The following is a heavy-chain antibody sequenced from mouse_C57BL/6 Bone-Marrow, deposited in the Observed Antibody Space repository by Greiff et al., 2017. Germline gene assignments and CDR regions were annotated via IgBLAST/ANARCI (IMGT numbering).Heavy chain of an antibody. CDR3: AREGVWLGWYFDV. V-gene: IGHV1-81*01. D-gene: IGHD2-2*01. Sequence: VQLQQSGAELARPGASVKLSCKASGYTFTSYGISWVKQRTGQGLEWIGEIYPRSGNTYYNEKFKGKATLTADKSSSTAYMELRSLTSEDSAVYFGAREGVWLGWYFDVWGTGTTGTVSS. J-gene: IGHJ1*03. CDR2: IYPRSGNT. CDR1: GYTFTSYG.